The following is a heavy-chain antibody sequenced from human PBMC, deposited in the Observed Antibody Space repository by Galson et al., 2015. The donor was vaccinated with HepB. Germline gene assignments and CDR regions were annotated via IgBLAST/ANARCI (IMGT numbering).Heavy chain of an antibody. CDR1: GFTFSSYA. V-gene: IGHV3-23*01. J-gene: IGHJ4*02. Sequence: SLRLSCAASGFTFSSYAMSWVRQAPGKGLEWVSAISGSGGSTYYADSVKGRFTISRDNSKNTLYLQMNSLRAEDTAVYYCAKDLSIRSGSRDFDYWGQGTLVTVSS. D-gene: IGHD3-10*01. CDR2: ISGSGGST. CDR3: AKDLSIRSGSRDFDY.